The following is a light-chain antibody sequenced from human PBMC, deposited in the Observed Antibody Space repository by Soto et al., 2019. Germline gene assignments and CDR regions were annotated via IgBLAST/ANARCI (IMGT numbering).Light chain of an antibody. CDR1: SSNIGAGYD. CDR2: GNN. CDR3: QSYDISLSNSV. J-gene: IGLJ2*01. Sequence: QPVLTQSPSVSGAPGQRVTISCTGSSSNIGAGYDVHWYQQLPGTAPKLLIYGNNNRPSGVPDRFSGSKSGTSASLAITGLQAEDEADYYCQSYDISLSNSVFGGGTKLTVL. V-gene: IGLV1-40*01.